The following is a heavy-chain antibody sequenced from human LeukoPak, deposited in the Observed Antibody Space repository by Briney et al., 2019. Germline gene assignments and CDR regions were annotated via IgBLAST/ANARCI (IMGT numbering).Heavy chain of an antibody. CDR1: AFTFSDDY. Sequence: GGSLRLSCAASAFTFSDDYMSWIPQAPGKGLEWVSYISGSGSTVYYADSVKDRFTISRDNAKNSLYLQMNSLRAEDTAVYYCARVGAGNAFDYWGQGTLVTVSS. V-gene: IGHV3-11*01. D-gene: IGHD1-26*01. CDR3: ARVGAGNAFDY. J-gene: IGHJ4*02. CDR2: ISGSGSTV.